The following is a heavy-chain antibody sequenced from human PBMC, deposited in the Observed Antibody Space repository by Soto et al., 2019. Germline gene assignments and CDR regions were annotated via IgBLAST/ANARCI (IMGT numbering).Heavy chain of an antibody. CDR1: GGTFSSYA. Sequence: SVKVSCKASGGTFSSYAISWVRQAPGQGLEWMGGSIPIFGTANYAQKFQGRVTITADESTSTAYMELSSLRSEDTAVYYCGRRRITIFGVVTHFDYWGQGTLVTVSS. V-gene: IGHV1-69*13. CDR3: GRRRITIFGVVTHFDY. J-gene: IGHJ4*02. CDR2: SIPIFGTA. D-gene: IGHD3-3*01.